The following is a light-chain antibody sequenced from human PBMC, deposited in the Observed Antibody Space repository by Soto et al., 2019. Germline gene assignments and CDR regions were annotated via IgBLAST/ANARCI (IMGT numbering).Light chain of an antibody. CDR3: QQYNNWPPLT. CDR1: QSISSN. Sequence: EIVMTQSPATLSVSPGERATLFCRASQSISSNLAWYQQKAGQAPRLLIYGTSTRATGIAARFSGSGSGTEFTLTISSLQSADFGIYYCQQYNNWPPLTFGGGTKVEIK. J-gene: IGKJ4*01. V-gene: IGKV3-15*01. CDR2: GTS.